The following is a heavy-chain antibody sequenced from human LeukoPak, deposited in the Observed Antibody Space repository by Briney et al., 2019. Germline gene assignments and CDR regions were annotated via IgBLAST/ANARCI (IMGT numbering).Heavy chain of an antibody. D-gene: IGHD1-26*01. CDR1: EISFSGQW. Sequence: GGSLRLSCAAPEISFSGQWMNWVRQPPGKGLEWVANIKADGSEKYYVDSVKGRFTISRDDAKRTVDLQMDNLRAEDTAIYYCAYRNNFEYWGQGALVTVSS. CDR3: AYRNNFEY. V-gene: IGHV3-7*05. CDR2: IKADGSEK. J-gene: IGHJ4*02.